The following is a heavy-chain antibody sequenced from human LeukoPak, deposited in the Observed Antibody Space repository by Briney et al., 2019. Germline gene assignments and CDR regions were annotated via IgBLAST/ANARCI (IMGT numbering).Heavy chain of an antibody. J-gene: IGHJ4*02. Sequence: SETLSLTCAVYGGSFSGYYWSWIRQPPGKGLEWIGEINHSGSTNYNPSLKSRVTISVDTSKNQFSLKLSSVTAADTAVYYCARGLSPYYYDSSGYLYWGQGTLVTVSS. CDR2: INHSGST. V-gene: IGHV4-34*01. D-gene: IGHD3-22*01. CDR1: GGSFSGYY. CDR3: ARGLSPYYYDSSGYLY.